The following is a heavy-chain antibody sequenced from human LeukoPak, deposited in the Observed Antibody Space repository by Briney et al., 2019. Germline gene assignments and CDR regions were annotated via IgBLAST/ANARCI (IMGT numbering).Heavy chain of an antibody. CDR2: IYSDNT. Sequence: PGGSLRLSCTVSGFTVSSNSMSWVRQAPGKGLEWVSFIYSDNTHYSDSVKGRFTISGDNSKNTLYLQMNSLRAEDTAVYYCAKDTGYYYGSGSYLDYWGQGTLVTVSS. CDR1: GFTVSSNS. J-gene: IGHJ4*02. D-gene: IGHD3-10*01. CDR3: AKDTGYYYGSGSYLDY. V-gene: IGHV3-53*01.